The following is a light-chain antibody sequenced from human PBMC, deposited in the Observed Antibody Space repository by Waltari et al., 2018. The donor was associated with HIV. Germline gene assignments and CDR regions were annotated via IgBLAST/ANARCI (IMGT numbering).Light chain of an antibody. V-gene: IGLV6-57*03. J-gene: IGLJ3*02. Sequence: NFTLTQPHSVSKSPGKTVIISCSRSSGSIADNYVHWHQQRPGSAPIIVMFEDNKRPSGVPDRFSGSIDRSSNSASLTISGLQTEDEADYYCQSYDTNNHWVFGGGTKLTVL. CDR3: QSYDTNNHWV. CDR2: EDN. CDR1: SGSIADNY.